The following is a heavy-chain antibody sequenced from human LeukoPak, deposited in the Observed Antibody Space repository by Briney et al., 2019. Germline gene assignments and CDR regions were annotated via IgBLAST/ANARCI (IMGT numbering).Heavy chain of an antibody. J-gene: IGHJ4*02. CDR3: ARGLFDY. V-gene: IGHV4-59*01. CDR1: GGSISSYY. Sequence: SETLSLTCTVSGGSISSYYWSWIRQPPGKGLEWIGYIYYSGGTNYNPSLKSRVTISVDTSKNQFSLKLSSVTAADTAVYYCARGLFDYWGQGTLVTVSS. CDR2: IYYSGGT. D-gene: IGHD3-22*01.